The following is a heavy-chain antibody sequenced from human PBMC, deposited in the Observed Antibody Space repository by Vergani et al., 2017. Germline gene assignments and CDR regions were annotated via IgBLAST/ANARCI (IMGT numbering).Heavy chain of an antibody. J-gene: IGHJ5*02. V-gene: IGHV4-59*01. Sequence: QVQLQESGPGLVKPSETLSLTCTVSGGSISSYYWSWIRQPPGKGLEWIGYIYYSGSTNYNPSLKSRVTISVDTSKNQFSLKLSSVTAADTAVYYCARDGGNYCDSSGYYYESPWFDPWGQGTLVTVSS. CDR2: IYYSGST. CDR1: GGSISSYY. D-gene: IGHD3-22*01. CDR3: ARDGGNYCDSSGYYYESPWFDP.